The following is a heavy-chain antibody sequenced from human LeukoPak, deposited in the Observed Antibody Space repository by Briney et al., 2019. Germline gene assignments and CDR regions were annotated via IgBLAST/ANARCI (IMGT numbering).Heavy chain of an antibody. Sequence: SETLSLTCAVYGGSFSGYYWSWIRQPPGKGLEWIGEINHSGSTNYNPSLKSRATISVDTSKNQFSLKLSSVTAADTAVYYCARARDTFVQLERSPYYFDYWGQGTLVTVSS. V-gene: IGHV4-34*01. J-gene: IGHJ4*02. CDR3: ARARDTFVQLERSPYYFDY. CDR1: GGSFSGYY. CDR2: INHSGST. D-gene: IGHD1-1*01.